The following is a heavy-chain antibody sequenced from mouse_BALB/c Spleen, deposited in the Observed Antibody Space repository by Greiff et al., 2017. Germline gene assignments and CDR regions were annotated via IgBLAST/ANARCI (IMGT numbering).Heavy chain of an antibody. CDR2: INPSNGGT. Sequence: VQLQQSGAELVKPGASVKLSCKASGYTFTSYYMYWVKQRPGQGLEWIGEINPSNGGTNFNEKFKSKATLTVDKSSSTAYMQLSSLTSEDSAVYYCTRWGYDGDYWGQGTTLTVSS. CDR3: TRWGYDGDY. V-gene: IGHV1S81*02. CDR1: GYTFTSYY. J-gene: IGHJ2*01. D-gene: IGHD2-2*01.